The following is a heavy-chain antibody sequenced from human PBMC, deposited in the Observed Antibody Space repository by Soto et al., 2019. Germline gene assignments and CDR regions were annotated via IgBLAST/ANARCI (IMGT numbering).Heavy chain of an antibody. CDR2: IIPIFGTA. Sequence: QVQLVQSGAEVKKPGSSVKVSCKASGGTFSSYAISWVRQAPGQGLEWMGGIIPIFGTANYAQKFQGRGTITADESTSTAYMELSSLRSEDTAVYYCARDLLSDGGLLWFGELFYHIHMDVWGQGTTVTVSS. J-gene: IGHJ6*02. V-gene: IGHV1-69*01. CDR3: ARDLLSDGGLLWFGELFYHIHMDV. D-gene: IGHD3-10*01. CDR1: GGTFSSYA.